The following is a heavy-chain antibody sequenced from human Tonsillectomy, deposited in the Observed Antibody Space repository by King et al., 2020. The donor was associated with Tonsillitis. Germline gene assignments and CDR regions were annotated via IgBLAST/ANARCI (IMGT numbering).Heavy chain of an antibody. J-gene: IGHJ3*02. CDR3: ARDRLLGAGGTFSDDAFDI. D-gene: IGHD6-13*01. CDR2: IRSKADGGTT. CDR1: GFTFGDYA. V-gene: IGHV3-49*03. Sequence: VQLVESGGGLVQPGRSLRLSCIASGFTFGDYAMSWFRQAPGKGLEWVNFIRSKADGGTTESAASVKGRFTISRDDSKSIAYLQMNSLKTEDTAVYYCARDRLLGAGGTFSDDAFDIWGQGTMVTVSS.